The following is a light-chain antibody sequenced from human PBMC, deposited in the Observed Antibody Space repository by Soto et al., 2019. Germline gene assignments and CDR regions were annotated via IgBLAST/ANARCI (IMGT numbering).Light chain of an antibody. CDR1: QSVSSSY. V-gene: IGKV3D-20*02. Sequence: EIVLTQSPGTLSLSPGERATLSCRASQSVSSSYLAWYQQKPGQAPRLLIYGASSRATGIPGRFSGSGSGTDFTLTISGLEPEDFAVYYCQQRSNWPTFGQGTRLEIK. J-gene: IGKJ5*01. CDR2: GAS. CDR3: QQRSNWPT.